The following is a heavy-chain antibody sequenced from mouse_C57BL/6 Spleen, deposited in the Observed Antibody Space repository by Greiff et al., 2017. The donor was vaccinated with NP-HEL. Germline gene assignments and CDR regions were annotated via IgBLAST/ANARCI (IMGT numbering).Heavy chain of an antibody. J-gene: IGHJ4*01. CDR2: IDPSDSYT. CDR3: ASGYGSSSYYYAMDY. V-gene: IGHV1-50*01. D-gene: IGHD1-1*01. Sequence: QVHVKQPGAELVKPGASVKLSCKASGYTFTSYWMQWVKQRPGQGLEWIGEIDPSDSYTNYNQKFKGKATLTVDTSSSTAYMQLSSLTSEDSAVYYCASGYGSSSYYYAMDYWGQGTSVTVSS. CDR1: GYTFTSYW.